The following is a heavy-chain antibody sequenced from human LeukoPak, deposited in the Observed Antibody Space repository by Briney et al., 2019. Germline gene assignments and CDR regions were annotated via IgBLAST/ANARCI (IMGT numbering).Heavy chain of an antibody. Sequence: AASVKVSCKASGYTFTSYYMHWVRQAPGQGLEWMGIINPSGGSTSYAQKFQGRVTMTRDTSMSTVYMELSSLRSEDTAVYYCARDLGLYCSSTSCPLDYWGQGTLVTVSS. J-gene: IGHJ4*02. V-gene: IGHV1-46*01. CDR1: GYTFTSYY. CDR2: INPSGGST. CDR3: ARDLGLYCSSTSCPLDY. D-gene: IGHD2-2*01.